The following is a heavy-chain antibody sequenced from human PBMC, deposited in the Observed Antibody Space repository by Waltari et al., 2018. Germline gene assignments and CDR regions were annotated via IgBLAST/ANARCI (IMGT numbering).Heavy chain of an antibody. J-gene: IGHJ4*02. V-gene: IGHV1-18*01. Sequence: QIRLVQSGDEIKEPGASVTVSCKASGYTFTSYGISWLRRAPGQGLEWMGWVSPYDGNTNYAQKVQGRVGMTTDTSTTTAYMELRSLTSDDTAMYYCARGDDILTDYYKGLDYWGQGTLVTVSS. CDR1: GYTFTSYG. D-gene: IGHD3-9*01. CDR3: ARGDDILTDYYKGLDY. CDR2: VSPYDGNT.